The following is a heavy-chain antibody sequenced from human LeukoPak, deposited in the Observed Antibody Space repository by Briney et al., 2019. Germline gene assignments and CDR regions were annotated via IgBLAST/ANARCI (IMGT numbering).Heavy chain of an antibody. J-gene: IGHJ6*03. Sequence: GGSLRLSCAASGFTFSDSAMSWVRQAPGKGLEWVSTISGSGGSTYYADSVKGRFTISRDNSKSTLYLQINSLRAEDTAIYICAKDGGTYPYFLDVWGKGTTVIVSS. CDR3: AKDGGTYPYFLDV. CDR1: GFTFSDSA. V-gene: IGHV3-23*01. CDR2: ISGSGGST. D-gene: IGHD1-26*01.